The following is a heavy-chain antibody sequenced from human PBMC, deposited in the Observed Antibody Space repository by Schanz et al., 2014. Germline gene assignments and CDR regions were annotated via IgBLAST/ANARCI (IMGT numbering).Heavy chain of an antibody. J-gene: IGHJ1*01. CDR3: ARARVLEA. CDR1: GFTFSGFW. V-gene: IGHV3-7*01. D-gene: IGHD1-1*01. Sequence: EVQLAESGGGLVQPGGSLRLSCAASGFTFSGFWMTWVRQAPGKGLEWVANIKKDGSEKYYVDSVKGRVTIARDNAKKSLFLQMKSLRPEDSAVYCCARARVLEAWGQGTQDNVSS. CDR2: IKKDGSEK.